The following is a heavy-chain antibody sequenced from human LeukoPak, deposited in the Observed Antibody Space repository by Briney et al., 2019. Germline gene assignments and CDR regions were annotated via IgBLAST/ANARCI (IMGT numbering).Heavy chain of an antibody. CDR3: QRGYSYGSFDY. CDR2: IYHSGST. CDR1: GGSISSYY. V-gene: IGHV4-38-2*02. D-gene: IGHD5-18*01. J-gene: IGHJ4*02. Sequence: PSETLSLTCTVSGGSISSYYWGWIRQPPGKGLEWIGSIYHSGSTYYNPSLKSRVTISVDTSKNQFSLKLSSVTAADTAVYYCQRGYSYGSFDYWGQGTLVTVSS.